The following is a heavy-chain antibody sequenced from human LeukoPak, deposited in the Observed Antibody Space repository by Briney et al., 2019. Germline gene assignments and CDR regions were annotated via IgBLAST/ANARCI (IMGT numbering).Heavy chain of an antibody. CDR2: ISTYNGNT. J-gene: IGHJ4*02. Sequence: ASVKVSCKASGYTFISYGISWVRQAPGQGLEWMGWISTYNGNTKYAQKLQGRVTLTTDTSTRTVYMELRGLRSDDTAVYYCARARGSSSSQDYYVDYWGQGTLVTVPS. D-gene: IGHD2-2*01. V-gene: IGHV1-18*04. CDR1: GYTFISYG. CDR3: ARARGSSSSQDYYVDY.